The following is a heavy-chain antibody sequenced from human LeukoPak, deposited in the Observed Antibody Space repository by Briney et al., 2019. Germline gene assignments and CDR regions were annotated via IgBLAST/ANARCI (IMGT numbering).Heavy chain of an antibody. D-gene: IGHD1-26*01. V-gene: IGHV3-23*01. Sequence: PGGSLRLSCAASGFIFSSYAMSWVRQAPGKGLEWVSTISGSGGSTYYADSVKGRFTFSRDNSKNTLYLQMNSLRAEDTAVYYCAKDQTVGGTSPFDYWGQGTLVTVSS. CDR3: AKDQTVGGTSPFDY. J-gene: IGHJ4*02. CDR2: ISGSGGST. CDR1: GFIFSSYA.